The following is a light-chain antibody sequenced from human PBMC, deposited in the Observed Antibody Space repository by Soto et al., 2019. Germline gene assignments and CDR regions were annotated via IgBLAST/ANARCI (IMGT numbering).Light chain of an antibody. V-gene: IGKV1-5*01. CDR3: QQYNSYSKT. J-gene: IGKJ1*01. Sequence: DIQMTQSPSSLSTSVGDRVTITCRASQGISTFLNWYQQKPGKAPRLLIYAASRLQSGVPSRFSGSGSGTEFTLTISSLQPDDFATYYCQQYNSYSKTFGQGTKVDIK. CDR1: QGISTF. CDR2: AAS.